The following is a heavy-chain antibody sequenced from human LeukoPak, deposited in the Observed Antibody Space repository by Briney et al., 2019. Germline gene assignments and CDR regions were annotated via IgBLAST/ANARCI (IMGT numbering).Heavy chain of an antibody. CDR1: GFTFTDHP. Sequence: GESLRLSCVALGFTFTDHPMNWVRQAPGKGLGWISYIGGDGIAFYADSVKGRFTASKDDARKSMYLQMNSLRVEDTAVYYCAKDRANWAIDDWGQGTQVTVSS. V-gene: IGHV3-69-1*01. D-gene: IGHD3-16*01. CDR3: AKDRANWAIDD. J-gene: IGHJ4*02. CDR2: IGGDGIA.